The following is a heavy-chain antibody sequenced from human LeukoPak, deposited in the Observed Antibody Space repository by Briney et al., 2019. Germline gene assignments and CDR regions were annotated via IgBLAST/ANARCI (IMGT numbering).Heavy chain of an antibody. CDR1: GYTFTGYY. CDR2: INPNSGGT. J-gene: IGHJ4*02. V-gene: IGHV1-2*02. CDR3: AREVPDGDHELNFDY. D-gene: IGHD4-17*01. Sequence: GASVKVSCKASGYTFTGYYMHWVRQAPGQGLEWMGWINPNSGGTDCAQKFQGRVTMTRDTSSSTAYMEMSRLRCDDTAVYYCAREVPDGDHELNFDYWGQGTLVTVSS.